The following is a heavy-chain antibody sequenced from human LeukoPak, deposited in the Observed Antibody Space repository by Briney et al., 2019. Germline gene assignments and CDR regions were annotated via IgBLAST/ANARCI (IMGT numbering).Heavy chain of an antibody. D-gene: IGHD3-16*02. CDR2: ISGGAGST. V-gene: IGHV3-23*01. CDR1: GFTFSTYA. CDR3: ATTGMITFGGVIVIDDY. Sequence: GESLRLSCAASGFTFSTYAMSWVRQAPGKGLEWVSAISGGAGSTYYADSVKGRFTISRDNSKLYLQMNSLRAEDTAVYYCATTGMITFGGVIVIDDYWGQGTLVTVSS. J-gene: IGHJ4*02.